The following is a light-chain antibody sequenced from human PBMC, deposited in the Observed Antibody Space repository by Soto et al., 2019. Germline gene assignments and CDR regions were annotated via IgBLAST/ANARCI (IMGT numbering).Light chain of an antibody. CDR1: QSISSY. V-gene: IGKV1-39*01. CDR3: QQSYSTPFT. J-gene: IGKJ3*01. Sequence: DIQMTQSPSSLSASVGDRVTITFRASQSISSYLNWYQQKPGKAPKLLIYAASSLQSVVPSRFSGSGSGTDFTLTISSLQPEDFATYYCQQSYSTPFTFGPGTKVDI. CDR2: AAS.